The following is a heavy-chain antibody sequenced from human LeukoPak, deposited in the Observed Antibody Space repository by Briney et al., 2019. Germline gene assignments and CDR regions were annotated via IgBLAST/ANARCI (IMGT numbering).Heavy chain of an antibody. CDR2: IYPGDSDT. V-gene: IGHV5-51*01. CDR1: GYSFTSYW. J-gene: IGHJ4*02. D-gene: IGHD3-22*01. CDR3: ARQGPEDSSGYYYFDY. Sequence: GESLKISCKGSGYSFTSYWIGWVRQMPGKGLEWMGIIYPGDSDTRYSPSFQGQVTISADKSISTAYLQWSSLKASDTAMYYCARQGPEDSSGYYYFDYWGQGTLVTVSS.